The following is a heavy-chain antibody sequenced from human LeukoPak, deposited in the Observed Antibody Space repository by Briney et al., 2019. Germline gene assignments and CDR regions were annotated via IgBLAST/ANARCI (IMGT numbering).Heavy chain of an antibody. CDR3: ARETTYYYDSSGYYYGFSAFDI. CDR2: IYYSGST. D-gene: IGHD3-22*01. Sequence: SETLSLTCTVSGGSISSYYWSWIRQPPGKGLEGIGYIYYSGSTNYNPSLKSRVTISVDTSKNQFSLKLSSVTAADTAVYYCARETTYYYDSSGYYYGFSAFDIWGQGTMVTVSS. V-gene: IGHV4-59*01. J-gene: IGHJ3*02. CDR1: GGSISSYY.